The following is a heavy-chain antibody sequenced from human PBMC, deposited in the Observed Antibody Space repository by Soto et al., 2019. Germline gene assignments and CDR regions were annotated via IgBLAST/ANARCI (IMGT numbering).Heavy chain of an antibody. V-gene: IGHV4-34*01. Sequence: QVQLQQWGAGLLKPSETLSLTCAVYGGSFSGYYWSWIRQPPGKGLEWIGEINHSGSTNYNPSLKSRVTISVDTTKNQFSLKLSSVTAADTAVYYCARRGYDFWSGYSRYGMDVWGQGTTVTVSS. CDR1: GGSFSGYY. D-gene: IGHD3-3*01. J-gene: IGHJ6*02. CDR2: INHSGST. CDR3: ARRGYDFWSGYSRYGMDV.